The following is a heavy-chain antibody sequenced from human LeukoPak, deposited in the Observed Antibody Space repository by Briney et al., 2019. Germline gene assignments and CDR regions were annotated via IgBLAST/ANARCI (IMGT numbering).Heavy chain of an antibody. Sequence: SETLSLTCTVSGGSISSSSYYWGWIRQPPGKGLEWIGSIYYSGSTYYNPSLKSRVTISVDTSKNQFSLKLSSVTAADTAVYYCEGPYAAPLYYFDYWGQGTLVTVSS. V-gene: IGHV4-39*01. CDR3: EGPYAAPLYYFDY. CDR2: IYYSGST. CDR1: GGSISSSSYY. D-gene: IGHD2-2*01. J-gene: IGHJ4*02.